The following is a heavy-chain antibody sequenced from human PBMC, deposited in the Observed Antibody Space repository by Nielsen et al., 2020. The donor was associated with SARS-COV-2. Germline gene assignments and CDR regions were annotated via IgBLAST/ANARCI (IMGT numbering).Heavy chain of an antibody. Sequence: ASVKVSCKVSAYTLTELSMHWVRQAPGKGLEWMGGFDPEDGETIYAQKFQGRVTMTEDTSTDTAYMELSSLRSEDTAVYYCATTIRVVVVAATPLVYWGQGTLVTVSS. CDR1: AYTLTELS. J-gene: IGHJ4*02. D-gene: IGHD2-15*01. CDR3: ATTIRVVVVAATPLVY. CDR2: FDPEDGET. V-gene: IGHV1-24*01.